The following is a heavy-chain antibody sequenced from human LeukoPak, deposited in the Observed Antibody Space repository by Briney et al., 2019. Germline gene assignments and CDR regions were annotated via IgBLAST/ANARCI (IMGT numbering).Heavy chain of an antibody. V-gene: IGHV3-23*01. CDR2: ISGGGVTT. Sequence: PGGSLRLSCVGSGFTSIAYALTWAPQAPGKGLEWVSGISGGGVTTYYADSVKGRFTISRDNSKNTLYLQMNSLRADDTAIYYCTRNQQLGGHSYYYYGMDVWGQGTTVTVSS. CDR1: GFTSIAYA. D-gene: IGHD3-16*01. J-gene: IGHJ6*02. CDR3: TRNQQLGGHSYYYYGMDV.